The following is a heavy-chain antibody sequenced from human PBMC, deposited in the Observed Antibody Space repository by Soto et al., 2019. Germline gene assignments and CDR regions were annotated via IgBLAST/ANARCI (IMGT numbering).Heavy chain of an antibody. CDR2: TYYRSKWYN. CDR3: ARGSSGWYHQGNYYFDY. V-gene: IGHV6-1*01. J-gene: IGHJ4*02. CDR1: GDSVSSNSAA. Sequence: SQTLSLTCAISGDSVSSNSAAWNWIRQSPSRGLEWLGRTYYRSKWYNDYAVPVKSRITINPDTSKNQFSLQLNSVTPEDTAVYYCARGSSGWYHQGNYYFDYWGQGTLVTVSS. D-gene: IGHD6-19*01.